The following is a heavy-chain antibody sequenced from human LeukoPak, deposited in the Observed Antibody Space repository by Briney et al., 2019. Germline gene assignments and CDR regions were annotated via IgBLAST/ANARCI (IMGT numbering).Heavy chain of an antibody. D-gene: IGHD2-2*03. CDR3: ATGGLGFAVDI. J-gene: IGHJ3*02. CDR1: GGTFSNYA. CDR2: MNPNSGNK. V-gene: IGHV1-8*02. Sequence: ASVPVSFKASGGTFSNYAISWVRQAPGQGLEWMGWMNPNSGNKGYAQKFQGRVTMTRNTSISTAYMELSSLRSEDTAVYYCATGGLGFAVDIWGQGTMVTVSS.